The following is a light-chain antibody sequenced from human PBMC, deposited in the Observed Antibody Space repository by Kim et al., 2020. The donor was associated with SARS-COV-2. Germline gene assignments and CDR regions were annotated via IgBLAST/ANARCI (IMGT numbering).Light chain of an antibody. V-gene: IGLV1-44*01. Sequence: GQRVTISCSGSSSNIGSNYVSWYQQLPGTAPKLLIYSNNQRPSGVPDRFSGSQSGTSASLAISGLQSEDETDYYCATWDDSLNGWVFGGGTKLTVL. CDR3: ATWDDSLNGWV. CDR1: SSNIGSNY. J-gene: IGLJ3*02. CDR2: SNN.